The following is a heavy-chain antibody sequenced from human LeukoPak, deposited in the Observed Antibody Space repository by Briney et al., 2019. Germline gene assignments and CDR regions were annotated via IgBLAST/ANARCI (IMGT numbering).Heavy chain of an antibody. CDR2: ISVRAATI. D-gene: IGHD5-24*01. J-gene: IGHJ6*02. CDR1: GFDLGHYE. Sequence: PGGSLRLSCAASGFDLGHYEVNWVRQAPGKGLEWIAHISVRAATIYYGDSVEGRFTISRDDAKNSLFLQMNSLRAEDTAIYYCAKDSPHHNKTGHGMALGGQGPTATFS. CDR3: AKDSPHHNKTGHGMAL. V-gene: IGHV3-48*03.